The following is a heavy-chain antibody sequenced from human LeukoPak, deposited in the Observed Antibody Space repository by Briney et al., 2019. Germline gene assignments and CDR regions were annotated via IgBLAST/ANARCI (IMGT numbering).Heavy chain of an antibody. V-gene: IGHV1-2*02. Sequence: GASVKVSCKASGYTFTDYYMHWVRQAPGQGLEWMGWINPNSGGTNYAQKFQGRVTMTRDTSISTAYMDLSSLRSDDMAVYYCATWHCSSTNCYTFDYWGQGALVTVSS. D-gene: IGHD2-2*02. CDR3: ATWHCSSTNCYTFDY. J-gene: IGHJ4*02. CDR1: GYTFTDYY. CDR2: INPNSGGT.